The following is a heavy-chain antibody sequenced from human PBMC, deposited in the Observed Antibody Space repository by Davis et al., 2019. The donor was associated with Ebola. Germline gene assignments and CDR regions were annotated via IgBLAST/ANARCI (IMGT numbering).Heavy chain of an antibody. Sequence: AASVKVSCKASGYTFTSYAMHWVRQAPGQRLEWMGWINAGNGNTKYSQKFQGRVTITRDTSASTAYTELSSLRSEDTAVYYRARWRISSGWYPFDYWGQGTLVTVSS. CDR2: INAGNGNT. CDR3: ARWRISSGWYPFDY. V-gene: IGHV1-3*01. D-gene: IGHD6-19*01. CDR1: GYTFTSYA. J-gene: IGHJ4*02.